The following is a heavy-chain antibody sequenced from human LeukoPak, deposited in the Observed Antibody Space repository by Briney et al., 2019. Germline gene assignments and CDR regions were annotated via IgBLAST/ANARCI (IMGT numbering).Heavy chain of an antibody. Sequence: PSETLSLTCTVSGGCISSSSYYWGWIRQPPGKGLEWIGSIYYSGSTYYNPSLKSRVTISVDTSKNQFSLKLSSVTAADTAVYYCASLLSSIAARDDYWGQGTLVTVSS. D-gene: IGHD6-6*01. V-gene: IGHV4-39*07. CDR2: IYYSGST. J-gene: IGHJ4*02. CDR3: ASLLSSIAARDDY. CDR1: GGCISSSSYY.